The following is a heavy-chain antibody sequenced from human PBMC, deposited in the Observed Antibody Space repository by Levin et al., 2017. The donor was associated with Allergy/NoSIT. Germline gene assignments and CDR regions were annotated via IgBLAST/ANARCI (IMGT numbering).Heavy chain of an antibody. Sequence: SETLSLTCTLSGGSISRSSYQWGWIRQPPGKGLEWIGNIYYSVSTYYNPSLKSRVTISVDTSKTQFSLKLSPVTAADTAVYYCARWGVAAKTFDFWGQGTLVTVSS. V-gene: IGHV4-39*01. CDR1: GGSISRSSYQ. CDR3: ARWGVAAKTFDF. CDR2: IYYSVST. J-gene: IGHJ4*02. D-gene: IGHD6-19*01.